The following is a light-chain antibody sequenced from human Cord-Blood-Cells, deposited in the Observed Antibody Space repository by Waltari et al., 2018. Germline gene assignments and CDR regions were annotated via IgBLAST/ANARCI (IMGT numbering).Light chain of an antibody. CDR2: GNS. CDR1: SSNIGAGYD. J-gene: IGLJ1*01. Sequence: QSVLTQPPSVSGAPGQRVTISCTGSSSNIGAGYDVNWYQQLPGTAPKLLIYGNSNRPSGVPDRFSGSKSGTSASLAITGHQAEDEADYYCQSYDSSLSGYVFGTGTKVTVL. V-gene: IGLV1-40*01. CDR3: QSYDSSLSGYV.